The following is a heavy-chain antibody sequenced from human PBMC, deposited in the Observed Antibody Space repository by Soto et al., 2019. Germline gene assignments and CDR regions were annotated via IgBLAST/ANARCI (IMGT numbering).Heavy chain of an antibody. Sequence: PGESLKISCAASGFTFGYYGMGWVRQAPGKGLEWVSGISTSGGSTYYADAVKGRFTISRDNSKNTLHLQVNSLRGEDTAVYYCAKEADISGYYPDYWGQGTQVTVSS. D-gene: IGHD3-22*01. CDR3: AKEADISGYYPDY. J-gene: IGHJ4*02. CDR1: GFTFGYYG. CDR2: ISTSGGST. V-gene: IGHV3-23*01.